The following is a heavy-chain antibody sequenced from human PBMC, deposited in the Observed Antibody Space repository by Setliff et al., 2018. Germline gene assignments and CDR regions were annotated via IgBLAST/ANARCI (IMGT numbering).Heavy chain of an antibody. CDR2: INHSGST. D-gene: IGHD3-3*01. CDR3: AREDKGYYDFWSGYYEDYTPHGGFDP. J-gene: IGHJ5*02. V-gene: IGHV4-34*01. CDR1: GGSFSGYY. Sequence: PSETLSLTCAVYGGSFSGYYWSWIRQPPGKGLEWIGEINHSGSTNYIPSLKRRVTISVDTSKNQFSLKLSSVTAADTAVYYCAREDKGYYDFWSGYYEDYTPHGGFDPWGQGTLVTVSS.